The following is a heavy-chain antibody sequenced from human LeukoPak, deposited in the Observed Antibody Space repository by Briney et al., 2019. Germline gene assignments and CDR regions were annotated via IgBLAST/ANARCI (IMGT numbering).Heavy chain of an antibody. CDR3: AREPTGDGMATFFDY. D-gene: IGHD5-24*01. CDR1: GGTFSSYA. Sequence: SVTVSCKASGGTFSSYAISWVRQAPGQGLEWMGGIIPIFGTANYAQKFQGRVTITADESTSTAYMELSSLRSEDTAVYYCAREPTGDGMATFFDYWGQGTLVTVSS. V-gene: IGHV1-69*13. J-gene: IGHJ4*02. CDR2: IIPIFGTA.